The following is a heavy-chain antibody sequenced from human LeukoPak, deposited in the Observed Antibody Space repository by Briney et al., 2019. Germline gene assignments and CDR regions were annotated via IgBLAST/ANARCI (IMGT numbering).Heavy chain of an antibody. D-gene: IGHD5-18*01. CDR1: GGSISSYY. J-gene: IGHJ4*02. CDR3: ARGWKYRNGYTVTELGSGYFDY. V-gene: IGHV4-59*01. Sequence: PSETLSLTCTVSGGSISSYYWNWIRQPPGKGLEWIGYIYYSGRTNYSPSLKSRVIISVDTSKNQFSLKLSSVTAADTAVYYCARGWKYRNGYTVTELGSGYFDYWGQGTLVTVSS. CDR2: IYYSGRT.